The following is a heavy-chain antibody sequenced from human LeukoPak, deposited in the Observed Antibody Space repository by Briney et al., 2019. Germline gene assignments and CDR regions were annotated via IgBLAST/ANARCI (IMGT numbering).Heavy chain of an antibody. Sequence: SETLSLTCNVSGGSISNYYWSWIRQPPGKGLEWIGYMYHTGHTMYNSSLKSRGTISLDTSKNHFSLRLSSVTAADTAVYYCARHPFATPFDYWGPGTLVTVSS. J-gene: IGHJ4*02. V-gene: IGHV4-59*08. D-gene: IGHD2-15*01. CDR2: MYHTGHT. CDR1: GGSISNYY. CDR3: ARHPFATPFDY.